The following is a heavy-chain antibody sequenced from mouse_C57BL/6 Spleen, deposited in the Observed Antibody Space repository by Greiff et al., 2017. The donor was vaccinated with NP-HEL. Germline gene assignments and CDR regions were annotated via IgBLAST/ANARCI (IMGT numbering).Heavy chain of an antibody. CDR3: ARSITTVVAVDY. J-gene: IGHJ2*01. D-gene: IGHD1-1*01. Sequence: VQLVESGAELVKPGASVKISCKASGYAFSSYWMNWVKQRPGKGLEWIGQIYPGDGDTNYNGKFKGKATLTADKSSSTAYMQLSSLTSEDSAVYFCARSITTVVAVDYWGQGTTLTVSS. CDR1: GYAFSSYW. V-gene: IGHV1-80*01. CDR2: IYPGDGDT.